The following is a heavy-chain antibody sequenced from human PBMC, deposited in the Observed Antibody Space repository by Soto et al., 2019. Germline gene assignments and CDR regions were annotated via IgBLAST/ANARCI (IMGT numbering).Heavy chain of an antibody. D-gene: IGHD2-15*01. CDR2: ISPSTGNT. J-gene: IGHJ2*01. CDR3: ARCYCSVGSCYTCWHFDL. CDR1: GYTFMNYA. V-gene: IGHV1-18*01. Sequence: QVQLVQSGAEVKEPGASVKLSCQASGYTFMNYAISWVRQAPGQGLEWMGWISPSTGNTDQAQNYQGRVTMTLETSTNTGSMELGSLRSDASAVYYCARCYCSVGSCYTCWHFDLWGRGTLVTVS.